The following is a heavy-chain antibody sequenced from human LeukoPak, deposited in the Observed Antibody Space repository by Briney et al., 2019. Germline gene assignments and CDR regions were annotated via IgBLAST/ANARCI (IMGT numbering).Heavy chain of an antibody. D-gene: IGHD2-2*01. CDR2: IKSKTDGGTT. Sequence: GGSLRLSCAASGFTFSNAWMSWVRQAPGKGLEWVGRIKSKTDGGTTDYAAPVKGRFTISRDDSKNTLYLQMNSLKTEDTAVYYCTTDIVVVPANYYMDVWGKGTTVTVSS. J-gene: IGHJ6*03. CDR3: TTDIVVVPANYYMDV. V-gene: IGHV3-15*01. CDR1: GFTFSNAW.